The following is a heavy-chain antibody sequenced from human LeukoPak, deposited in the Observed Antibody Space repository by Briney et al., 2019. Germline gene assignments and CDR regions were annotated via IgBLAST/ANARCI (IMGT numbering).Heavy chain of an antibody. CDR1: GFTFSSYS. CDR3: ARDIGSDSRGY. J-gene: IGHJ4*02. V-gene: IGHV3-48*01. D-gene: IGHD2-21*02. Sequence: PGGSLRLSCAASGFTFSSYSMNWVRQAPGKGLEWVSYISSSSSTIYYADSVKGRFTISRDNAKNSLYLQMNSLRAEDTAVCYCARDIGSDSRGYWGQGTLVTVSS. CDR2: ISSSSSTI.